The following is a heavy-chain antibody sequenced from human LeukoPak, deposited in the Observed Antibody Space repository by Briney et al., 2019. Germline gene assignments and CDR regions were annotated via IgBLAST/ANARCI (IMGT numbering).Heavy chain of an antibody. Sequence: ASVKVSCKVSGYTLTELSMHWVRQAPGKGLEWMGGFDPEDGETIYAQKFQGRVTITADKSTSTAYMELSSLRSEDTAVYYCARDWGVVVVAATGNWFDPWGQGTLVTVSS. D-gene: IGHD2-15*01. J-gene: IGHJ5*02. CDR3: ARDWGVVVVAATGNWFDP. V-gene: IGHV1-24*01. CDR1: GYTLTELS. CDR2: FDPEDGET.